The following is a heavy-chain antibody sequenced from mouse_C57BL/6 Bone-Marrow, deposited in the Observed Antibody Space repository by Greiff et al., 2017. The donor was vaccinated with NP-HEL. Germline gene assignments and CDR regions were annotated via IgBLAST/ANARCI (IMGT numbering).Heavy chain of an antibody. CDR2: IYPRSGTT. V-gene: IGHV1-81*01. D-gene: IGHD2-1*01. CDR1: GYTFTSYG. J-gene: IGHJ3*01. Sequence: QVQLQQSGAELARPGASVKLSCKASGYTFTSYGISWVKQRPGQGLEWIGEIYPRSGTTYYNEKFKGKATLTADKSSSTAYMELSSLTSEDSAVYFCARAIYEGNPGGFAYWGQGTLVTVSA. CDR3: ARAIYEGNPGGFAY.